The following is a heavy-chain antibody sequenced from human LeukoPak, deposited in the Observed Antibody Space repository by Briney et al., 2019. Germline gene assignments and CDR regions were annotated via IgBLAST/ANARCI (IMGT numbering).Heavy chain of an antibody. CDR3: ARGPNYGSRSDYFDY. CDR1: GFTFSDYW. J-gene: IGHJ4*02. D-gene: IGHD3-10*01. Sequence: PGGSLRLSCAASGFTFSDYWMNWVRQAPGKGLEWVANMKEDGSEKYCVDCVKGRFTISRDNAKNSLYLQMNSLRVEDTAVYYCARGPNYGSRSDYFDYWGRGTLVTVSS. CDR2: MKEDGSEK. V-gene: IGHV3-7*03.